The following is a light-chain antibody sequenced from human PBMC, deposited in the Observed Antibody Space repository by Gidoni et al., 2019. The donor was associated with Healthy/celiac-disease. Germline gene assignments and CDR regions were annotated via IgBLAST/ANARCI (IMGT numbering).Light chain of an antibody. J-gene: IGKJ1*01. CDR2: KAS. V-gene: IGKV1-5*03. CDR3: QQYNSYPWT. Sequence: DIQMNQSPSTLSASVGDRVTITCRASQSISSWLAWYQQKPGKAPKLLIYKASSIESGVPSRFSGSGSGTEFTLTISSLQPDDFATYYCQQYNSYPWTFGQGTKVEIK. CDR1: QSISSW.